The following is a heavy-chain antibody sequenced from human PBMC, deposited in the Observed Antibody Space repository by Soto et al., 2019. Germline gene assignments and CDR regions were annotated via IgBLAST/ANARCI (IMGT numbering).Heavy chain of an antibody. CDR1: GGSISSYH. J-gene: IGHJ5*02. D-gene: IGHD1-26*01. CDR2: VFYTGST. V-gene: IGHV4-59*01. CDR3: ARSYSGTFYGYDT. Sequence: PSETLSLTFPVSGGSISSYHWSWIRQSPGKGLEWIGYVFYTGSTKYNPALKRRVTISVDTSKNQFSLKLSSVSAADTGLYYCARSYSGTFYGYDTWGQGILVTVSS.